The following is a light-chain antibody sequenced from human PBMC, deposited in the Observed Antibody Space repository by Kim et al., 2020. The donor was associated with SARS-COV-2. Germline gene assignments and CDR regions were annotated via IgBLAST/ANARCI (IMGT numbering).Light chain of an antibody. CDR3: QHYYGFPYT. CDR2: DAS. V-gene: IGKV1-33*01. Sequence: SGSVGDRVTITCQASQDISNNLNWYQHTSGEGPKLLIYDASSLDTGVPSKFSGRGSGTDFTFTINTLESEDTATYFCQHYYGFPYTFGQGTKLEI. CDR1: QDISNN. J-gene: IGKJ2*01.